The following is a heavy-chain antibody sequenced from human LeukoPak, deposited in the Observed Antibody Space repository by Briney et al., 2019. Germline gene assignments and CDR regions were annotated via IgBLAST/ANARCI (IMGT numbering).Heavy chain of an antibody. J-gene: IGHJ5*02. CDR3: ARAQAAAGTGGFDP. V-gene: IGHV3-74*01. CDR2: VNSDGSST. Sequence: GGSLRLSCAASGFTFNNYWMHWVRQAPGKGLVWVSRVNSDGSSTSYADSVKGRFTISRDNAKNTVYLQMKSLRDDDTAVYYCARAQAAAGTGGFDPWGQGTLVTVSS. D-gene: IGHD6-13*01. CDR1: GFTFNNYW.